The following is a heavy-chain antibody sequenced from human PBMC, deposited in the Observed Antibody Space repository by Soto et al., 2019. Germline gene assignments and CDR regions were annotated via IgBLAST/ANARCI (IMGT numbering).Heavy chain of an antibody. CDR2: INHSGST. D-gene: IGHD3-22*01. J-gene: IGHJ4*02. V-gene: IGHV4-34*01. CDR1: GGSFSGYY. CDR3: ARLTPYYDSSGYYYFDY. Sequence: SETLSLTGAVYGGSFSGYYWSWIRQPPGKGLEWIGEINHSGSTNYNPSLKSRVTISVDTSKNQFSLKLSSVTAADTAVYYCARLTPYYDSSGYYYFDYWGQGTLVTVSS.